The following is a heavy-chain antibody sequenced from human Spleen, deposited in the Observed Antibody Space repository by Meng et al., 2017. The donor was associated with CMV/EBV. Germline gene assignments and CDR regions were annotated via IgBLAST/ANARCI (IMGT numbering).Heavy chain of an antibody. Sequence: GSLRLSCTVSGSSVSSGSYYWSWIRQPPGKGLEWIGYIYYSGSTNYNPSLKSRVTISVDTSKNQFSLQLNSVTPDDTAVYYCASGLGGSYYFDYWGQGTLVTVSS. CDR1: GSSVSSGSYY. CDR3: ASGLGGSYYFDY. CDR2: IYYSGST. D-gene: IGHD1-26*01. V-gene: IGHV4-61*01. J-gene: IGHJ4*02.